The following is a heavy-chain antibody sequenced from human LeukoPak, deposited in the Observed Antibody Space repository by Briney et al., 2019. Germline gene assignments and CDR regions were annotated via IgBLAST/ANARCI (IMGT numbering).Heavy chain of an antibody. Sequence: SETLSLTCAVYIDSFSNYHWNWIRQTPAKGMEWIGEVNESGGTNISPSLRSRVILSVDTSKNQFSLNLSSVTAADTAVYYCASGREEWLRFMKFYFDYWGQGTLVTVSS. CDR2: VNESGGT. D-gene: IGHD5-12*01. J-gene: IGHJ4*02. V-gene: IGHV4-34*01. CDR1: IDSFSNYH. CDR3: ASGREEWLRFMKFYFDY.